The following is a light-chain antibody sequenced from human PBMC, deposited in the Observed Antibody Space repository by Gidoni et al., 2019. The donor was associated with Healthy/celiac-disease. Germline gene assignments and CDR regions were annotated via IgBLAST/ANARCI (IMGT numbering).Light chain of an antibody. CDR1: SGHSSYA. V-gene: IGLV4-69*01. CDR2: LNSDGSH. Sequence: QLVLTQSPSASASLGASVKPTCTLSSGHSSYAIAWQQQQPAKGPRYLMKLNSDGSHSKGDGIPDRFSGSSSGAERYLTISSLQSEDEADYYCQTWGTGILVFGGGTKLTVL. CDR3: QTWGTGILV. J-gene: IGLJ2*01.